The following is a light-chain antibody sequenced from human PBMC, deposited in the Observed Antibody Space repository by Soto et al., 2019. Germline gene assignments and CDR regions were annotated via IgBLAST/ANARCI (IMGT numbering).Light chain of an antibody. CDR3: QQFGSSPGFT. CDR1: QSINSRY. J-gene: IGKJ3*01. V-gene: IGKV3-20*01. Sequence: EIVLTQSPGTLSLSPGDRATLSCRASQSINSRYFAWYQQKPGQAPRLLIYGASSRATGIPDRFSGSGSGTDFTLTISRLEPEDFAVYYCQQFGSSPGFTFGPGTKVDIK. CDR2: GAS.